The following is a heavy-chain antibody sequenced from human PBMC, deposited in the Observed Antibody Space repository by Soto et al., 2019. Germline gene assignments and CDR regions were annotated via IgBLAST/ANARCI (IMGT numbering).Heavy chain of an antibody. Sequence: QVQLVQSGAEVKKPGSSVKVSCKASGGTFSSYAISWVRQAPGQGLEWMGGIIPIFGTANYAQKFQGRVTITADESTSTAYMELSSLRSEDTAVYYCASRIYYDSSGYYWAFDYWGQGTLVTVSS. D-gene: IGHD3-22*01. CDR2: IIPIFGTA. CDR1: GGTFSSYA. J-gene: IGHJ4*02. CDR3: ASRIYYDSSGYYWAFDY. V-gene: IGHV1-69*01.